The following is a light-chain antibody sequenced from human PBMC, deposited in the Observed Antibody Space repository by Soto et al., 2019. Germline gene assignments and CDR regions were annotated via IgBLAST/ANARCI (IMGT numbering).Light chain of an antibody. V-gene: IGLV2-14*01. CDR2: DVT. CDR1: SSDVGGYNY. J-gene: IGLJ1*01. Sequence: QSGLAQPASVSGAPGQSITISCTGTSSDVGGYNYVSWYQQHPVKAPKLMIYDVTNRPSGVSDRFSGSKSGNTASLTISGLQAEDEADYYCSSSTSSSTPYVFGTGNKVTVL. CDR3: SSSTSSSTPYV.